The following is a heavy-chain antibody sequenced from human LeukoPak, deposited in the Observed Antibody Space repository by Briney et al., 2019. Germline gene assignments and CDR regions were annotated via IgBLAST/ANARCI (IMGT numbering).Heavy chain of an antibody. J-gene: IGHJ4*02. D-gene: IGHD3-16*02. CDR3: ARGRGDDYVWGSYRRIYYFDY. CDR1: GGSFSGYY. V-gene: IGHV4-34*01. Sequence: PSETLSLTCAVYGGSFSGYYWSWIRQPPGKGLEWIGEINQRGSTNYNPSLKRRVTISVDTSKNQFSLKLSSVTAADTAVYYCARGRGDDYVWGSYRRIYYFDYWGQGTLVTVSS. CDR2: INQRGST.